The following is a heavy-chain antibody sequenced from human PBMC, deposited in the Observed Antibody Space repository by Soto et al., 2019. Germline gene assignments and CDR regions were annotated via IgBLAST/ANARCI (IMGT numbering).Heavy chain of an antibody. CDR3: AASFYCSTTRCSYYYGLDV. D-gene: IGHD2-2*01. Sequence: QVQLVQSGAEVKKPGSSVKVSCKVSGVTFSSHSINWVRPATGQGPEWMGGIIPIFGTENYAQKFQGRVTITADESTSTAYMELSSLTSDDTYLYYFAASFYCSTTRCSYYYGLDVWGQGTTVIVSS. V-gene: IGHV1-69*01. CDR2: IIPIFGTE. CDR1: GVTFSSHS. J-gene: IGHJ6*02.